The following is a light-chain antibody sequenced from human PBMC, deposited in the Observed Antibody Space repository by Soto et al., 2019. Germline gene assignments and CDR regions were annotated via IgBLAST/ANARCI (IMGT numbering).Light chain of an antibody. CDR1: SSNIGNNY. J-gene: IGLJ2*01. CDR2: DNN. Sequence: QSVLTQPHSVSAAPGQKVTISCSGSSSNIGNNYVSWYQQLPGTAPKLLIYDNNKRPSGIPDRFSGSKSGTSATLGITGLQTGYEADYYCGTWDSSLSAVVFGGGTKVTVL. CDR3: GTWDSSLSAVV. V-gene: IGLV1-51*01.